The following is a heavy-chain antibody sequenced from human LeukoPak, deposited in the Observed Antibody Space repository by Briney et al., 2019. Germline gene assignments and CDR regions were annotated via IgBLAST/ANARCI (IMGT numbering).Heavy chain of an antibody. J-gene: IGHJ4*02. CDR2: IYYSGST. V-gene: IGHV4-39*01. CDR3: ARQGWFGELLSPLDY. CDR1: GGSISSSSYY. Sequence: PSETLSLTCTVSGGSISSSSYYGGWIRQPPGKGLEWIGCIYYSGSTYYNPSLKSRVTISVDTSKNQFSLKLSSVTAADTAVYYCARQGWFGELLSPLDYWGQGTLVTVSS. D-gene: IGHD3-10*01.